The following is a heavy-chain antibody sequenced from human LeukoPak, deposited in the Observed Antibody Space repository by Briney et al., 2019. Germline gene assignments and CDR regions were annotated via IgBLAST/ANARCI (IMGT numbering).Heavy chain of an antibody. Sequence: GGSLRLSCAASGFTFSNYAMSWVRQAPGRGLEWVSAINRSGTNYADSVKGRFTISRDDSRNILYLQMNSLRVEDAAVYYCAKDVPYSGWAFDIWGQGTLVTVSS. CDR2: INRSGT. V-gene: IGHV3-23*01. CDR3: AKDVPYSGWAFDI. CDR1: GFTFSNYA. D-gene: IGHD6-19*01. J-gene: IGHJ3*02.